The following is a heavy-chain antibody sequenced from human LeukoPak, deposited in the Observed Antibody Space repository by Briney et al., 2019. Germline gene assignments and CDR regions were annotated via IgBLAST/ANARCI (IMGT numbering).Heavy chain of an antibody. D-gene: IGHD3-10*01. CDR2: IYYSVST. V-gene: IGHV4-59*12. J-gene: IGHJ3*02. CDR1: GGSISIFY. CDR3: ARPGGFLYYYGSGPSNAFDM. Sequence: SETLSLTCTVSGGSISIFYWSWIRQPPGKGLEWIGYIYYSVSTNYNPSLKSRVTISVDTSKNQFSLRLSSVTAADTAVYYCARPGGFLYYYGSGPSNAFDMRGQGTMVTVSS.